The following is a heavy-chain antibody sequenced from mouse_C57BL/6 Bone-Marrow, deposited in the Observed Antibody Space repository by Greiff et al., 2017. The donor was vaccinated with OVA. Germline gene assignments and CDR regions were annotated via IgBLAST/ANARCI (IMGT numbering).Heavy chain of an antibody. CDR1: GYTFTSYW. CDR3: ARRELGRVYFDY. Sequence: VQLQQPGAELVKPGASVKLSCKASGYTFTSYWMHWVKQRPGQGLEWIGMIHPNSGSTNYNEKFKSKATLTVDKSSSTAYMQLSSLTSEDSAVYHCARRELGRVYFDYWGQGTTLTVSS. D-gene: IGHD4-1*01. V-gene: IGHV1-64*01. J-gene: IGHJ2*01. CDR2: IHPNSGST.